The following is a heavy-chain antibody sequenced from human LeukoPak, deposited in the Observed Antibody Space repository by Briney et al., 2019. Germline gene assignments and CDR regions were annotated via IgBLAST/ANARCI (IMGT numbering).Heavy chain of an antibody. Sequence: PGGSLRLSCVASGFTFSSYWMHWVRQAPVKGLVWVSRINNDGSRKNYADSVKGRFTISRDNARNTVYLQMNSLRAEDTAVYFCAREEDGGPNVDHWGQGTLVTVSS. D-gene: IGHD2-15*01. CDR2: INNDGSRK. J-gene: IGHJ4*02. V-gene: IGHV3-74*01. CDR1: GFTFSSYW. CDR3: AREEDGGPNVDH.